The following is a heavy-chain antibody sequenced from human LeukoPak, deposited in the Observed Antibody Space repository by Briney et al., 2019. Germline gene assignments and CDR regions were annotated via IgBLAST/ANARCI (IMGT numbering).Heavy chain of an antibody. D-gene: IGHD3-22*01. Sequence: GGSLRLSCAASGFTFDDYTMHWVRRAPGKGLEWVSVISWHGSTTKYADSVRGRFTISRDNRKNSLSLQMNSLRPEDTALYYCAKDIGESIGYNYFDSWGQGTLVTVSS. J-gene: IGHJ4*02. CDR2: ISWHGSTT. V-gene: IGHV3-43*01. CDR1: GFTFDDYT. CDR3: AKDIGESIGYNYFDS.